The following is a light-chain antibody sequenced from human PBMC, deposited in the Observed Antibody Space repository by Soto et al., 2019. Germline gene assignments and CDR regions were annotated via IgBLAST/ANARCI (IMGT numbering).Light chain of an antibody. CDR3: TSFTTSSIWV. Sequence: ALTQPASVSWSPGQSITISCTGTSSDVGIYNYVSWYQQHPGKAPKLIICEVYNRPSGVSNRFSGSKSGNTASMTISGLRPEDEADYYCTSFTTSSIWVFGGGT. CDR2: EVY. V-gene: IGLV2-14*01. J-gene: IGLJ3*02. CDR1: SSDVGIYNY.